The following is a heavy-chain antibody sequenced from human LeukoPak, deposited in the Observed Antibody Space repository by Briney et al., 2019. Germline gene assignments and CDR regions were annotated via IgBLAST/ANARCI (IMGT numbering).Heavy chain of an antibody. Sequence: ASVKVSCKASGYTFTSYGISWVRQAPGQGLEWMGWISAYNGNTNYAQKLQGRVTMTTDTSTSTAYMELRSLRSDDTAVYYCAITKDVVVPAASFDPWGQGTLVTVSS. CDR2: ISAYNGNT. CDR1: GYTFTSYG. D-gene: IGHD2-2*01. CDR3: AITKDVVVPAASFDP. V-gene: IGHV1-18*01. J-gene: IGHJ5*02.